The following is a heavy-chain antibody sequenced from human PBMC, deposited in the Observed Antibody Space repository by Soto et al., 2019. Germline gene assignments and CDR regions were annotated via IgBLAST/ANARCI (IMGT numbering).Heavy chain of an antibody. V-gene: IGHV3-66*01. Sequence: GVLRLSCAASGFTVRSNYMSWVRQAPGMGLEWVSVIYSGGSTYYADSVKGRVTISRDNSKNTLYLQMNSMRAEDTAVYYCAGGIAAAGSFDYWGQGTLVTVSS. J-gene: IGHJ4*01. CDR1: GFTVRSNY. D-gene: IGHD6-13*01. CDR2: IYSGGST. CDR3: AGGIAAAGSFDY.